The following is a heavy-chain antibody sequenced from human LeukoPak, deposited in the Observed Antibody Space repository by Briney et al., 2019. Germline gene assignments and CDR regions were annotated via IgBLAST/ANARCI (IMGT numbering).Heavy chain of an antibody. CDR3: ASSGDTLRYFQH. J-gene: IGHJ1*01. D-gene: IGHD2-21*01. CDR1: GYSISSGYY. CDR2: IYHSGST. Sequence: KTSETLSLACTVSGYSISSGYYWGWIRQPPGKGLEWIGSIYHSGSTYYNPSLKSRVTISVDTSKHQFSLKLSSVTAADTAVYYCASSGDTLRYFQHWGQGTLVTVSS. V-gene: IGHV4-38-2*02.